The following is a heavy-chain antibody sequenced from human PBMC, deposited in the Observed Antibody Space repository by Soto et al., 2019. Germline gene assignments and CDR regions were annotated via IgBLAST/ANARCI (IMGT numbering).Heavy chain of an antibody. Sequence: QVQLVESGGGVVQPGRSLRLSCAASGFPFTTYGMHWVREGPDKGLEWVAVISYDGSNTYYADSVKGRFTISRDNAKNTVYLQMNSLRPEDTALYYCVGGQYYFDYRGQGTLVTVSS. J-gene: IGHJ4*02. CDR3: VGGQYYFDY. D-gene: IGHD3-10*01. V-gene: IGHV3-30*03. CDR1: GFPFTTYG. CDR2: ISYDGSNT.